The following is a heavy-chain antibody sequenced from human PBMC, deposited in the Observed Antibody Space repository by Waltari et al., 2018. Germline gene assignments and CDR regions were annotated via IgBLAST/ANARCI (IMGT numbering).Heavy chain of an antibody. D-gene: IGHD1-7*01. CDR3: ASGTSD. CDR1: GFPFSSYS. Sequence: EVQLVESGGGLVKPGGSLRLSCAASGFPFSSYSMNWVRQAPGKGLEWVSSISSSIYYADAVKGRFTISRDNAKNSLYLQMNSLRAEDTAVYYCASGTSDWGQGTLATVSS. CDR2: ISSSI. J-gene: IGHJ4*02. V-gene: IGHV3-21*01.